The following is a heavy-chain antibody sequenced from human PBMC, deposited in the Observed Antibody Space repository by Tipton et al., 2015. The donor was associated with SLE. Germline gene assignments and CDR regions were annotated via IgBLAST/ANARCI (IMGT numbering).Heavy chain of an antibody. V-gene: IGHV3-30*19. J-gene: IGHJ4*02. Sequence: SLRLSCAASGFTFSSYGMHWVRQAPGKGLEWVAVISYDGSNKYYADSVKGRFTISRDNSKNTLYLQMNSLRAEDTAVYYCARDSYGDYLDYWGQGTLVTVSS. CDR1: GFTFSSYG. D-gene: IGHD4-17*01. CDR2: ISYDGSNK. CDR3: ARDSYGDYLDY.